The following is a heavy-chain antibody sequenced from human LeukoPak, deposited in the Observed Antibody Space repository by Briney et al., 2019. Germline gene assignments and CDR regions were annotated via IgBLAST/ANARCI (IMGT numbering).Heavy chain of an antibody. D-gene: IGHD3-22*01. CDR3: ARYYDRTGFDY. V-gene: IGHV4-39*07. Sequence: SETLSLTCTVSGGSISSSSYYWGWIRQPPGKGLEWIGSIYYSGSTNYNPSLKSRVTISVDTSKNQFSLKLSSVTAADTAVYYCARYYDRTGFDYWGQGTLVTVSS. J-gene: IGHJ4*02. CDR2: IYYSGST. CDR1: GGSISSSSYY.